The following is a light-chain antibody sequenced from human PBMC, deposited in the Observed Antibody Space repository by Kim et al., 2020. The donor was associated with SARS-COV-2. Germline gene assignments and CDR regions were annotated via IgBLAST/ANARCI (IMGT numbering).Light chain of an antibody. CDR3: QQSYATVLT. V-gene: IGKV1-39*01. CDR2: GAS. Sequence: DIQLTQSPSSLAASVGDRVTIACRAAQSISRYLNWYQSKPGEAPKLLIYGASNLQTGVPSRFSGGGSATDFTLTISSLQPEDFATYYCQQSYATVLTFGGGTKVDIK. J-gene: IGKJ4*01. CDR1: QSISRY.